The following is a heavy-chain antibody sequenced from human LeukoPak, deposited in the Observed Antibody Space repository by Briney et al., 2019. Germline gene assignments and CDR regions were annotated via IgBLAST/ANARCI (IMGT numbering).Heavy chain of an antibody. J-gene: IGHJ6*02. V-gene: IGHV4-34*01. CDR1: GGSFSGYY. D-gene: IGHD2-15*01. CDR2: INHSGST. CDR3: ARLYCSGGSCYSRYYYGTDV. Sequence: PSETLSLTCAVYGGSFSGYYWSWIRQPPGKGLEWIGEINHSGSTNYNPSLKSRVTISVDTSKNQFSLKLSSVTAADTAVYYCARLYCSGGSCYSRYYYGTDVWGQGTTVTVSS.